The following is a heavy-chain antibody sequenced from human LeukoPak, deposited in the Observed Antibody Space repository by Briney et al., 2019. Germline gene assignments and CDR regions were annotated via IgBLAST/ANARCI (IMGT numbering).Heavy chain of an antibody. CDR3: ARGGESGYDT. D-gene: IGHD5-12*01. Sequence: PSRTLSLTCTVSGGSISSSSNYWGWIRQPPGKGLEWIGTIYSTGNTYYNPSLKSRLTISVDTSKNQFSLKLSSVTAADTAVYYCARGGESGYDTWGQGSLVTVSS. CDR2: IYSTGNT. CDR1: GGSISSSSNY. J-gene: IGHJ5*02. V-gene: IGHV4-39*01.